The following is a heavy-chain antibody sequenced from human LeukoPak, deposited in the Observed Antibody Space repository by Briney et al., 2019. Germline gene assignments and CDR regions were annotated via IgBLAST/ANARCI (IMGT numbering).Heavy chain of an antibody. CDR2: FYTSGST. D-gene: IGHD2-2*01. CDR3: ARDSSPAKRGFDP. Sequence: SETLSLTCSVSGGSISSYYWSWIRQPVGKGLEWIGRFYTSGSTNYNPSLKSRVTMSVDTSKNQFSLKLSSVTAADTAVYYCARDSSPAKRGFDPWGQGTLVTVSS. V-gene: IGHV4-4*07. CDR1: GGSISSYY. J-gene: IGHJ5*02.